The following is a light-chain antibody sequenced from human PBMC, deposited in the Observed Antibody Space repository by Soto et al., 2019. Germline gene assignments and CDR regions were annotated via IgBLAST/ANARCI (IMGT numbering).Light chain of an antibody. J-gene: IGLJ3*02. CDR3: SSYAGSNNWV. Sequence: QSALTQPPSASGSPGQSVTISCTGTSSDVGDYNYVSWYQQYPGKAPKLMIYEVSKRPSGVPDRFSGSKSGNTASLTVSGXXXXXXXXXYCSSYAGSNNWVFGGGTKLTV. V-gene: IGLV2-8*01. CDR1: SSDVGDYNY. CDR2: EVS.